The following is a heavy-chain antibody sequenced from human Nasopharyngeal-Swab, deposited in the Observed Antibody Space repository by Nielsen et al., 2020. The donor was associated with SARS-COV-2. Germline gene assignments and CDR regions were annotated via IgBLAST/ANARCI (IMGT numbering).Heavy chain of an antibody. CDR3: ARSAAGTSYYYGMDV. CDR2: ISSSSTI. Sequence: GGSLRLSCAASGFTFSSYSMNWVRQAPGKGLEWVSYISSSSTIYYADSVKGRFTISRDNAKNSLYLQMNSLRAEDTAVYYCARSAAGTSYYYGMDVWGQGTTVTVSS. CDR1: GFTFSSYS. V-gene: IGHV3-48*04. J-gene: IGHJ6*02. D-gene: IGHD6-13*01.